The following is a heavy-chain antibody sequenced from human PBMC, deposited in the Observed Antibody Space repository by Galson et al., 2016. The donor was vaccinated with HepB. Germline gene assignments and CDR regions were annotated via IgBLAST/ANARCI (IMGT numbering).Heavy chain of an antibody. CDR3: ARRTYHDYVWGSYNSFDF. CDR2: IYYIGTT. Sequence: SETLSLTCSVSGDSISSRAYHWGWIRQPPGKGLEWIGSIYYIGTTYYNPSLKSRVSISVDTSKSQFSLTLNSMTAADTAVYYCARRTYHDYVWGSYNSFDFWGQGTVVTVSS. V-gene: IGHV4-39*01. CDR1: GDSISSRAYH. J-gene: IGHJ4*02. D-gene: IGHD3-16*01.